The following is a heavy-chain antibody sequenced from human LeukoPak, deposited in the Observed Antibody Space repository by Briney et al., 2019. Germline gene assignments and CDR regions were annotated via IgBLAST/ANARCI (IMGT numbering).Heavy chain of an antibody. D-gene: IGHD2-2*01. CDR1: GGSISSSIYY. Sequence: PSETLSLTCTVSGGSISSSIYYWGWIRQPPGEGLEWIGSIYYSGSTYYNPSLKSRVTISVDTSKNQFSLKLKSVTAADMAVYYCARLADCSSTSCYDHWGQGTLVTVSS. CDR2: IYYSGST. CDR3: ARLADCSSTSCYDH. V-gene: IGHV4-39*01. J-gene: IGHJ4*02.